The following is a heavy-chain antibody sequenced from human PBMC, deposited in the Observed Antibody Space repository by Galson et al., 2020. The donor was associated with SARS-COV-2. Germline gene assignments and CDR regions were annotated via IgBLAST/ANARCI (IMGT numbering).Heavy chain of an antibody. J-gene: IGHJ4*02. V-gene: IGHV3-33*01. CDR1: GFTFKTHA. CDR3: ARDGKHRGGWAFDY. D-gene: IGHD6-19*01. CDR2: IFYDGSDK. Sequence: GGSLRLSCAASGFTFKTHAMHWIRQAPGKGLEWVAQIFYDGSDKYYVDSVKGRFTISRDDSEKTVYLQMNNLRADDTAVYYCARDGKHRGGWAFDYWGQGTLVTVSS.